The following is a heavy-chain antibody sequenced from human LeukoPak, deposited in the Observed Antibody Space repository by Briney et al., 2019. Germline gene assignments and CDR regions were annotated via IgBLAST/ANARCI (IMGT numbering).Heavy chain of an antibody. J-gene: IGHJ5*02. CDR1: GYTFTSYG. CDR2: ISAYNGNT. Sequence: ASVKVSCKASGYTFTSYGISWVRQAPGQGLEWMGWISAYNGNTNYAQKLQGRVTMTTDTSTSTAYMELRSLRSDDTAVYYCARVHRRAYSSSSQGFDPRGQGTLVTVSS. V-gene: IGHV1-18*01. CDR3: ARVHRRAYSSSSQGFDP. D-gene: IGHD6-6*01.